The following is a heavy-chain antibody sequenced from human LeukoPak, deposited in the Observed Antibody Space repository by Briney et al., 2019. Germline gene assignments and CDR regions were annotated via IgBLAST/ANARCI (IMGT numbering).Heavy chain of an antibody. CDR3: ARHLGWNYGETYYFDY. V-gene: IGHV5-51*01. J-gene: IGHJ4*02. CDR2: IDPDDSDS. CDR1: GYIFTNYW. Sequence: GESLKISCETSGYIFTNYWIAWVRQMPGKGLEWMGIIDPDDSDSRYSPSFQGQVTISADKSISTAYLQWSSLKASDTAMHYCARHLGWNYGETYYFDYWGQGTLVTVSS. D-gene: IGHD1-7*01.